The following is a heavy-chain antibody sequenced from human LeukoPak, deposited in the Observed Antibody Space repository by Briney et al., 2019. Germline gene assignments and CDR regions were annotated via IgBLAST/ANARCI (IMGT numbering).Heavy chain of an antibody. V-gene: IGHV3-64*01. CDR2: ISSNGGST. D-gene: IGHD5-18*01. J-gene: IGHJ6*02. CDR1: GFTFSSYA. Sequence: GGSLRLSCAASGFTFSSYAMHWVRQAPGKGLEYVSAISSNGGSTYYANSVKGRFTISRDNSKNTLYLQMGSLRAEDMAVYYCARSRGYSYGLGGDYYGMDVWGQGTTVTVSS. CDR3: ARSRGYSYGLGGDYYGMDV.